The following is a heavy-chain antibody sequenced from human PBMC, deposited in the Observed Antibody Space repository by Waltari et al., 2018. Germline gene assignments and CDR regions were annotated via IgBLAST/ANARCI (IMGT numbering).Heavy chain of an antibody. CDR3: ARSCSNSGCLYFDS. V-gene: IGHV5-51*03. Sequence: EVQLEHSGVEVKAPGASLKISCKDYGSMFNTYWSGGVRQLPGKGREWMGIVYPGDSDTRYSPSFEGQVTISVDKSINTAYLQWNSLTASDTALYYCARSCSNSGCLYFDSWGQGTVVTVSS. CDR2: VYPGDSDT. J-gene: IGHJ4*02. D-gene: IGHD5-12*01. CDR1: GSMFNTYW.